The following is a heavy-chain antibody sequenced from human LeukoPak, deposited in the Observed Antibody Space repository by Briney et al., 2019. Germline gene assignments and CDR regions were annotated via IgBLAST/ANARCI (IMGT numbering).Heavy chain of an antibody. D-gene: IGHD6-25*01. CDR2: IRIDGSDT. Sequence: GGSPRLSCEASGFNSNRYWMHWVLQAPGKGLMWVSLIRIDGSDTDYADSVRGRFTTSRDNAKNALYLQMDSLRVEDTAIYYCARDRGEGTPLDPWGQGTLVTVSS. J-gene: IGHJ5*02. CDR1: GFNSNRYW. CDR3: ARDRGEGTPLDP. V-gene: IGHV3-74*01.